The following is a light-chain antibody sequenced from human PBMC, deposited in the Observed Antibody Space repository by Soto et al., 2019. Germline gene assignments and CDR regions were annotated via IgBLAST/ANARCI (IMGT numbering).Light chain of an antibody. J-gene: IGKJ2*01. CDR3: HQYCSSPPYT. CDR1: QSVSNNY. V-gene: IGKV3-20*01. Sequence: EVVLTQSPGTLSLSPGERATLSCRASQSVSNNYLAWYQQKPGQAPRLLIFGSSDRATGIPDRFSGSGSGTKFTLTISRLEPEDFAVYYCHQYCSSPPYTFGLGTKLEIK. CDR2: GSS.